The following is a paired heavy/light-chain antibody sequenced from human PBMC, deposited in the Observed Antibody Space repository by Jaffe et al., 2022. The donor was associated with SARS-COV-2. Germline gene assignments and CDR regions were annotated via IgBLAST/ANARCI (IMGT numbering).Light chain of an antibody. J-gene: IGKJ2*01. CDR1: QSVSSNY. CDR3: QHYGSSPYT. CDR2: GAS. Sequence: EIVLTQSPGTLSLSPGERATLSCRASQSVSSNYLAWYQQKPGQAPRLLIYGASSRATGIPDRFSGSGSGTDFTLTISRLEPEDFAVYYCQHYGSSPYTFGQGTKLEIK. V-gene: IGKV3-20*01.
Heavy chain of an antibody. D-gene: IGHD5-12*01. CDR1: GYTFTGYT. CDR3: ARDLYSGYDSLGY. CDR2: INAGNGNT. V-gene: IGHV1-3*01. Sequence: QVQLVQSGTEVKKPAASVKVSCKASGYTFTGYTLHWVRQASGQRLEWMGWINAGNGNTKYSQKFQGRFTITRDTSANTAYMELSSLTSEDTALYYCARDLYSGYDSLGYWGQGTLVTVSS. J-gene: IGHJ4*02.